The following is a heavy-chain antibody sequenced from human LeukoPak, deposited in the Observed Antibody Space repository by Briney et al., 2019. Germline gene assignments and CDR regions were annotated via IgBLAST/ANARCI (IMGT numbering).Heavy chain of an antibody. Sequence: ASVKVSCKASGGTFSSYAMSWVRQAPGQGLEWMGGIIPIFGTANYAQKFQGRVTITADESTSTAYMELSSLRSEDTAVYYCARTGLRDGYNNFDYWGQGTLVTVSS. D-gene: IGHD5-24*01. J-gene: IGHJ4*02. CDR3: ARTGLRDGYNNFDY. CDR2: IIPIFGTA. CDR1: GGTFSSYA. V-gene: IGHV1-69*13.